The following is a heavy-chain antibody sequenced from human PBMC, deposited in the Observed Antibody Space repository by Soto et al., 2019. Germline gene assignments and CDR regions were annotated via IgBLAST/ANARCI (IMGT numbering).Heavy chain of an antibody. CDR1: GGSFSSYS. Sequence: QVQLQESGPGLVKPSETLSLTCTVSGGSFSSYSWSWFRQPAGKGLEWIGRIYTSGSTNYNPSLKSRVTMPVDTSKNQFSLKLSSVTAADTAVYYCARTSMIYGMDVWGQGTTVTVSS. CDR3: ARTSMIYGMDV. J-gene: IGHJ6*02. CDR2: IYTSGST. D-gene: IGHD3-16*01. V-gene: IGHV4-4*07.